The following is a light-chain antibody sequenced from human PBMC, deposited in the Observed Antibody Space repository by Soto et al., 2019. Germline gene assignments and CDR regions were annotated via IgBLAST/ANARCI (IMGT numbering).Light chain of an antibody. J-gene: IGLJ3*02. CDR2: DAS. CDR1: SSDVGAYNH. V-gene: IGLV2-11*01. CDR3: CSYAGSYTWV. Sequence: QAVVTQPRSVSGSPGQSVTISCAGTSSDVGAYNHVSWYQQHPGKAPKLMIYDASKRPSGVPDRFSASKSGNTASLTISGLQAEDEADYYCCSYAGSYTWVFGGGTKLTVL.